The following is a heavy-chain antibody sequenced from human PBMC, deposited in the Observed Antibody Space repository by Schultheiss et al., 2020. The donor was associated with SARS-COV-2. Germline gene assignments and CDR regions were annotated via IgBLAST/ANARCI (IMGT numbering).Heavy chain of an antibody. CDR2: ISAYNGDT. Sequence: ASVKVSCKASGYTFTSYGISWVRQAPGQGLEWMGWISAYNGDTHYTQKFQDRVTMTKDTSTSTTYMELRSLRSDDTAVYYCARESRSPYYYYGMDVWGQGTTVTVSS. CDR1: GYTFTSYG. V-gene: IGHV1-18*01. J-gene: IGHJ6*02. CDR3: ARESRSPYYYYGMDV.